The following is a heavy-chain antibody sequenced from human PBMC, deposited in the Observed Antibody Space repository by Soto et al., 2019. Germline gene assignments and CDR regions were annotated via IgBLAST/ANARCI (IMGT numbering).Heavy chain of an antibody. CDR3: ARGEGYCSGGSCYFSWFDP. Sequence: QVQLVESGGGVVQPGRSLRLSCAASGFTFSSYAMHWVRQAPGKGLEWVAVISYDGSNKYYADSVKGRFTISRDNSKNTLYMKMNSLRAEDTAVYYCARGEGYCSGGSCYFSWFDPWGQGPLVTVSS. V-gene: IGHV3-30-3*01. CDR1: GFTFSSYA. D-gene: IGHD2-15*01. J-gene: IGHJ5*02. CDR2: ISYDGSNK.